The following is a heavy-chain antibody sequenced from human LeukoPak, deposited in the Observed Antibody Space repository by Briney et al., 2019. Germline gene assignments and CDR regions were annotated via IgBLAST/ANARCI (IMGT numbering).Heavy chain of an antibody. D-gene: IGHD2-15*01. J-gene: IGHJ4*02. CDR2: IKPKTHGGTT. Sequence: GGSPRLSCAASGFSLGDAWMSWVRQAPGKGLDCVGRIKPKTHGGTTDYAESVNGRFSVSRDDSKNTMYLQINSLTTEDTGLYHCAQLGGGGYWGQGTQVTVSS. CDR1: GFSLGDAW. CDR3: AQLGGGGY. V-gene: IGHV3-15*01.